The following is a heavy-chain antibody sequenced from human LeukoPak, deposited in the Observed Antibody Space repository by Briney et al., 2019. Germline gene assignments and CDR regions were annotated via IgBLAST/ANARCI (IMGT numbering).Heavy chain of an antibody. V-gene: IGHV3-48*03. CDR3: AKDAQRGFDYSNSLEH. J-gene: IGHJ5*02. D-gene: IGHD4-11*01. CDR2: ISSGGDVI. CDR1: GFTFSSYD. Sequence: GGSLTLSCAASGFTFSSYDMNWVRQTPERGLEWIAFISSGGDVIKYADSVKDRFAISRDNAKKSLYLQMSSLRAEDTAVYYCAKDAQRGFDYSNSLEHWGQGSLVIVSS.